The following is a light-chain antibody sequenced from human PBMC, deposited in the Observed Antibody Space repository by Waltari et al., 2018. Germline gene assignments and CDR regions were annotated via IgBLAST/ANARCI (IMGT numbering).Light chain of an antibody. CDR3: SSYTSSSTSNYV. V-gene: IGLV2-14*01. Sequence: QSALTQPASVSGSPGQSITISCTGTSSDVGGYNYVPWYQQHPGKAPKLMIYDVSKRPSGVSNRFSGSKSGNTASLTISGLQAEDEADYYCSSYTSSSTSNYVFGTGTKVTVL. J-gene: IGLJ1*01. CDR1: SSDVGGYNY. CDR2: DVS.